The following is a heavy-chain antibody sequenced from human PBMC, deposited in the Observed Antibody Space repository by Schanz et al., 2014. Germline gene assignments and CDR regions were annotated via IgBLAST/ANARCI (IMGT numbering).Heavy chain of an antibody. J-gene: IGHJ6*02. CDR2: ISHSGGSK. V-gene: IGHV3-23*01. D-gene: IGHD2-15*01. CDR3: AKGMGYCSSGTCYDYYYYGLDV. Sequence: DVQLLESGGGLVQPGGSLRLSCAASGFTFNSYAMTWVRQAPGKGLEWVSSISHSGGSKYYADYVKGRFTISRDNSENTLYLQMNSLSADDTAVFYCAKGMGYCSSGTCYDYYYYGLDVWGQGTTVTVSS. CDR1: GFTFNSYA.